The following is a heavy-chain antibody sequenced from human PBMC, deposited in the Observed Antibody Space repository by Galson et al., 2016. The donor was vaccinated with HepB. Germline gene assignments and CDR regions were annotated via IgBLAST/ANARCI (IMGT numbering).Heavy chain of an antibody. J-gene: IGHJ4*02. CDR3: AAAGGREGITLV. D-gene: IGHD6-13*01. CDR1: GDSISSDKC. Sequence: SETLSLTCAVSGDSISSDKCWSWVRQSPGKGLEWIGEVCPGEFTNYNPSLKSRVTISVDKSKNQVSLRLRSVSAADTAMYYCAAAGGREGITLVWGQGTLVTVSS. CDR2: VCPGEFT. V-gene: IGHV4-4*02.